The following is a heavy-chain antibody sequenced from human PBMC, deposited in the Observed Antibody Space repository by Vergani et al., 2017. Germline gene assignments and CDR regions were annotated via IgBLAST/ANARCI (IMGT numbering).Heavy chain of an antibody. V-gene: IGHV4-34*02. CDR2: INHSGST. D-gene: IGHD3-9*01. Sequence: QVQLQQWGAGVVKPSGTLSLTCAVFGESFSSFYWSWIRQPPGKGLEWIWEINHSGSTNYNPSLKSQVPISVDTSKNQFSQKLSSVTAADTAVYYCARGRRTPPYDILTGYYKPYYFDGMDVWGQGTTVTGSS. CDR1: GESFSSFY. CDR3: ARGRRTPPYDILTGYYKPYYFDGMDV. J-gene: IGHJ6*02.